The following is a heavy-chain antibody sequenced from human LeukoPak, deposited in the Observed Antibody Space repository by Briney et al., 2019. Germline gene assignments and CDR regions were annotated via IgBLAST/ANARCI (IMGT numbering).Heavy chain of an antibody. Sequence: SETLSLTCTVSGGSISSYYWSWIRQPPGKGLEWIGYIYYSGSTNYNPSLKSRVTISVDTSKNQFSLKLSSVTAADTAVYYWARRDYDILTGYYAFDIWGQGTMVTVSS. V-gene: IGHV4-59*08. J-gene: IGHJ3*02. CDR3: ARRDYDILTGYYAFDI. CDR1: GGSISSYY. D-gene: IGHD3-9*01. CDR2: IYYSGST.